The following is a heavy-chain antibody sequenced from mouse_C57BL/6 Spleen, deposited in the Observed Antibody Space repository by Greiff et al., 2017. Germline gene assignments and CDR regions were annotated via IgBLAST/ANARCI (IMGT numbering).Heavy chain of an antibody. D-gene: IGHD2-4*01. CDR3: ARCYDYDGRLAY. Sequence: QVQLQQPGAELVKPGASVKLSCKASGYTFTSYWMHWVKQRPGRGLEWIGRIDPNSGGTKYNEKFKSKATLTVDKPSSTAYMQLSSLTSADSAVYYCARCYDYDGRLAYWGQGTLVTVSA. CDR2: IDPNSGGT. CDR1: GYTFTSYW. V-gene: IGHV1-72*01. J-gene: IGHJ3*01.